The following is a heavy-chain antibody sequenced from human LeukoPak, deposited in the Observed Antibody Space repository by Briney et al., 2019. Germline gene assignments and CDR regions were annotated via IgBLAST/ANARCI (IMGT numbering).Heavy chain of an antibody. CDR1: GGTFSSYA. J-gene: IGHJ4*02. CDR3: VRESGGYYGGAFDY. CDR2: IIPIFGTA. Sequence: SVKVSCKASGGTFSSYAISWVRQAPGQGLEWMGGIIPIFGTANYAQKFQGRVTITADESTSTAYMELRSLRSDDTAVYYCVRESGGYYGGAFDYWGQGTLVTVSS. D-gene: IGHD3-22*01. V-gene: IGHV1-69*13.